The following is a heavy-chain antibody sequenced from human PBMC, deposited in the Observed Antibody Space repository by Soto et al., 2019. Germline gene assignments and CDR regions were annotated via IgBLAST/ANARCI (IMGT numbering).Heavy chain of an antibody. V-gene: IGHV3-9*01. Sequence: GGSLRLSCAASGFTFDDYAMHWVRQAPGKGLEWVSGIRWNSGSIGYADSVKGRFTISRDNAKNSLYLQMNSLRAEDTALYYCAKDWSWKSRGYCSGGSCYSYFDYWGQGTLVTVSS. CDR3: AKDWSWKSRGYCSGGSCYSYFDY. CDR1: GFTFDDYA. J-gene: IGHJ4*02. CDR2: IRWNSGSI. D-gene: IGHD2-15*01.